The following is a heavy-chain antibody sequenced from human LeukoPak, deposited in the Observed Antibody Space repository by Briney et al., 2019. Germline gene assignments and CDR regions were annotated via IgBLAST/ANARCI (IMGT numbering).Heavy chain of an antibody. Sequence: GGSLRLSCAASGFTFSSYSMNWVRQAPGKGLEWASSISSSSSYIYYADSVKGRFTISRDNAKNSLYLQMNSLRAEDTAVYYCARTFWSGYYTGIRYWGQGTLVTVSS. D-gene: IGHD3-3*01. CDR3: ARTFWSGYYTGIRY. V-gene: IGHV3-21*01. J-gene: IGHJ4*02. CDR2: ISSSSSYI. CDR1: GFTFSSYS.